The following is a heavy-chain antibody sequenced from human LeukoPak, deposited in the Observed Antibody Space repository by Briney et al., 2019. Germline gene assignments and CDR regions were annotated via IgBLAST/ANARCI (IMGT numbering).Heavy chain of an antibody. J-gene: IGHJ6*02. D-gene: IGHD6-6*01. CDR2: IKKDGSEK. V-gene: IGHV3-7*03. CDR1: GFSFSSFW. CDR3: AKGVAARPYYYGMDV. Sequence: PGGSLRLSCATSGFSFSSFWMSWVRQAPGKGLEWVANIKKDGSEKYYVDSVKGRFTISRDNVKNSLYLQMNSLRAEDTGAYYCAKGVAARPYYYGMDVWGPGTTVTVSS.